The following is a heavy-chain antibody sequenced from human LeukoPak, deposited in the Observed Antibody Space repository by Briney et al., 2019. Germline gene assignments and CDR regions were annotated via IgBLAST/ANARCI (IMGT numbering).Heavy chain of an antibody. CDR1: GFTFSSYS. CDR2: ISSSSSYI. CDR3: ARGYGSGSYYNVPTRNWFDP. Sequence: GGSLRLSCAASGFTFSSYSMNLVRQAPGKGLEWVSSISSSSSYIYYADSVKGRFTISRDNAKNSLYLQMNSLRAEDTAVYYCARGYGSGSYYNVPTRNWFDPWGQGTLVTVSS. D-gene: IGHD3-10*01. V-gene: IGHV3-21*01. J-gene: IGHJ5*02.